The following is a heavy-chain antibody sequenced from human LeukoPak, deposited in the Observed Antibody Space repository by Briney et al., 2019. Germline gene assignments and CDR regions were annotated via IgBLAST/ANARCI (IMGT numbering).Heavy chain of an antibody. CDR2: ISYDGSNK. D-gene: IGHD3-16*01. V-gene: IGHV3-30-3*01. Sequence: GGSLRLSCAASGFTFSSYAMHWVRQAPGKGLEWVAVISYDGSNKYYADSVKGRFTISRDNFKNTLYLQMNSLRAEDTAVYYCARGLRSPSALDYWGQGTLVTVSS. CDR1: GFTFSSYA. CDR3: ARGLRSPSALDY. J-gene: IGHJ4*02.